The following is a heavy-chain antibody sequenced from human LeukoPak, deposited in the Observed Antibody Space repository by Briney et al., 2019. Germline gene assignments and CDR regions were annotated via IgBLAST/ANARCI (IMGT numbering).Heavy chain of an antibody. J-gene: IGHJ4*02. CDR2: INPNSGGT. V-gene: IGHV1-2*02. Sequence: ASVKVSCKASGYTFTGYYIHWVRQAPGQGLEWMGWINPNSGGTNYAQKLQGRVTMTTDTSTSTAYMELRSLRSDDTAVYYCARDQPYYGSGSYSYWGQGTLVTVSS. CDR1: GYTFTGYY. D-gene: IGHD3-10*01. CDR3: ARDQPYYGSGSYSY.